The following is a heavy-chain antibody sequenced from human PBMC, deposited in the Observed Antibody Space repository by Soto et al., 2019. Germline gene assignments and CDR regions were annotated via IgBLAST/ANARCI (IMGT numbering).Heavy chain of an antibody. CDR2: LYYSGNT. Sequence: SETLSLTCTVSVGSISPFYWSWVRQPPGKGLEWIGYLYYSGNTNYNPSLKSRVTISVDASKNQVSLRLTSVTAADTAVYYCARVGGVAARTFGYWGQGTVVTVSS. J-gene: IGHJ4*02. V-gene: IGHV4-59*01. D-gene: IGHD2-15*01. CDR3: ARVGGVAARTFGY. CDR1: VGSISPFY.